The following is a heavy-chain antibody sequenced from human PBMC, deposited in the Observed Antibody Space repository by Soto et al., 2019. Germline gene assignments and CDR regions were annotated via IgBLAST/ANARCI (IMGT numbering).Heavy chain of an antibody. Sequence: HPGGSLRLSCGASGFTFSNYAINWVRQSPGKGLEWVSVISGSVGSTYYADSVKGRFTITRDNSKNTLYLQMNSLRAEDTAVYYCAKAGGAAGTVDYFDYWGQGTLVTVSS. CDR1: GFTFSNYA. D-gene: IGHD6-13*01. J-gene: IGHJ4*02. CDR2: ISGSVGST. CDR3: AKAGGAAGTVDYFDY. V-gene: IGHV3-23*01.